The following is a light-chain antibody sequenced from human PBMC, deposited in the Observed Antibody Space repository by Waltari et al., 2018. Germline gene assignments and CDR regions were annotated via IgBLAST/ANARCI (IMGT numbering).Light chain of an antibody. J-gene: IGLJ2*01. CDR1: NNDIGSCNL. V-gene: IGLV2-23*02. Sequence: GQSITISCTGTNNDIGSCNLVSWYQQHPGKAPKVIIFEVNKRPSGVSNRFSGSKSGNTASLTVSGLHPEDEADYYCCSYAGTPRVVFGGGTKLTVL. CDR3: CSYAGTPRVV. CDR2: EVN.